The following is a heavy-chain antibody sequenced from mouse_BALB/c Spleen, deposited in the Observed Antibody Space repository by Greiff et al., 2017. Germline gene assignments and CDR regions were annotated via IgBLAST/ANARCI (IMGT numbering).Heavy chain of an antibody. CDR1: GFSLTSYG. J-gene: IGHJ4*01. D-gene: IGHD2-14*01. CDR3: ARDGQVRRGYAMDY. Sequence: VKLMESGPGLVAPSQSLSITCTVSGFSLTSYGVHWVRQPPGKGLEWLGVIWAGGSTNYNSALMSRLSISKDNSKSQVFLKMNSLQTDDTAMYYCARDGQVRRGYAMDYWGQGTSVTVSS. V-gene: IGHV2-9*02. CDR2: IWAGGST.